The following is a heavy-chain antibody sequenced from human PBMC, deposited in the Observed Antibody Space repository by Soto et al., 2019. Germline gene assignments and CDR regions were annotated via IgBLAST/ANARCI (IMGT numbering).Heavy chain of an antibody. Sequence: PGGSLRVSCAASGFTFRSYLMHWVRQAPGKGLVWISRINSDGSITTYADSVKGRFTISRDNAKNTLYLQMNSLRAEDTAAYYCARPTVTTVGFDYWGQGTLVTVSS. CDR3: ARPTVTTVGFDY. CDR2: INSDGSIT. CDR1: GFTFRSYL. V-gene: IGHV3-74*01. D-gene: IGHD4-17*01. J-gene: IGHJ4*02.